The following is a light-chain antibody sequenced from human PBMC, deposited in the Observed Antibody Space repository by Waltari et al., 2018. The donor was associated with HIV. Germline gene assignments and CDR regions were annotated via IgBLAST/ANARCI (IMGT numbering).Light chain of an antibody. CDR1: QSVSRRY. CDR3: QQYDRPPRT. CDR2: DAV. Sequence: EIVLTQSPGTLSVSPGDRATLSCRASQSVSRRYLAWYQQKPGQAPRLLIFDAVTRATGIPDRFSGSGSGTDFTLTISRLEPEDFAVYYCQQYDRPPRTFGQGTKVDIK. J-gene: IGKJ1*01. V-gene: IGKV3-20*01.